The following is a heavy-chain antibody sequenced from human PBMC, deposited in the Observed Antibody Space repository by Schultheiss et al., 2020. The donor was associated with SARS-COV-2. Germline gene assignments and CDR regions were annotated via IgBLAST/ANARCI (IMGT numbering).Heavy chain of an antibody. D-gene: IGHD6-13*01. V-gene: IGHV4-34*01. J-gene: IGHJ4*02. Sequence: SETLSLTCAVYGGSFSGYYWSWIRQPPGKGLEWIGEINHSGSTNYNPSLKSRVTISVDTSKNQFSLKLSSVTAADTAVYYCARVGQQVDDYWGQGTLVTVSS. CDR2: INHSGST. CDR1: GGSFSGYY. CDR3: ARVGQQVDDY.